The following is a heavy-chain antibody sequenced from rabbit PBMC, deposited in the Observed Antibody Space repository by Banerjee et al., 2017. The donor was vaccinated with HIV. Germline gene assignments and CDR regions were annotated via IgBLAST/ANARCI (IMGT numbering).Heavy chain of an antibody. CDR3: ARDLAGVIGWNFNL. Sequence: QEQLVESGGGLVTLGGSLTLTCKASGIDFSGYGVSWVRQAPGKGLEWIACINSNTGNTVYASWAKGRFTISKTSSTTVTLQMTSLTAADTATYFCARDLAGVIGWNFNLWGPGTLVTVS. CDR1: GIDFSGYG. CDR2: INSNTGNT. V-gene: IGHV1S45*01. D-gene: IGHD4-1*01. J-gene: IGHJ4*01.